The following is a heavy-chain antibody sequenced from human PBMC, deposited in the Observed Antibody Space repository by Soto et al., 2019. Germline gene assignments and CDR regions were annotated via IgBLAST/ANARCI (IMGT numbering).Heavy chain of an antibody. D-gene: IGHD1-26*01. CDR2: ISGSGGST. Sequence: XGSLILSCAASGFTFSNYAMSWVRQAPGKGLEWVSAISGSGGSTYYADSVKGRFTISRDNSKNTLYLQMNSLRAEDTAVYYCASKGYSGRSYFDYWRQGTLVTVSS. CDR3: ASKGYSGRSYFDY. CDR1: GFTFSNYA. V-gene: IGHV3-23*01. J-gene: IGHJ4*02.